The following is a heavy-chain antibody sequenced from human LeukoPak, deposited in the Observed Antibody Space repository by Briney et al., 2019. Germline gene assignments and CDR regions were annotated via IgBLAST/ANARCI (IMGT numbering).Heavy chain of an antibody. CDR2: INHSGST. D-gene: IGHD3-10*02. CDR1: GGSFSGYY. CDR3: ARRRGTYGSRFDFDY. Sequence: NPSETLSLTCAVYGGSFSGYYWSWIRQPPGKGLEWIGEINHSGSTNYNPSLKSRVTISVDTSKNQFSLKLSSVTAADTAVYYCARRRGTYGSRFDFDYWGQGTLVTVSS. J-gene: IGHJ4*02. V-gene: IGHV4-34*01.